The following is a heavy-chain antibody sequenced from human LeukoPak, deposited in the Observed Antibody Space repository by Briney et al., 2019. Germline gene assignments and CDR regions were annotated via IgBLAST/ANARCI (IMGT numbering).Heavy chain of an antibody. CDR3: TTGWTYARLDY. Sequence: GGSLRLSCAASGFTFSSAWMSWVRQAPGKRLEWLGRIKSKIEGGTTDYAAPATDRFIISRDDSKKTVYLQMNSLKTEDTAVYYCTTGWTYARLDYWGQGTLVTVSS. V-gene: IGHV3-15*01. D-gene: IGHD3/OR15-3a*01. CDR2: IKSKIEGGTT. J-gene: IGHJ4*02. CDR1: GFTFSSAW.